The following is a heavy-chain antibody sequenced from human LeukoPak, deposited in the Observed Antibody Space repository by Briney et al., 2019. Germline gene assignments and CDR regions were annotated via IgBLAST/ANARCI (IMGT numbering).Heavy chain of an antibody. CDR3: ARVQRSVWSGRTGPLGY. Sequence: KPSETLSLTCTVSGGSISSYYWSWIRQPPGKGLEWIGYIYYSGSTNYNPSLKSRVTISVDTSKDQFSLKLSSVTAADTAVYYCARVQRSVWSGRTGPLGYWGQGTLVTVSS. J-gene: IGHJ4*02. CDR2: IYYSGST. D-gene: IGHD3-3*01. V-gene: IGHV4-59*01. CDR1: GGSISSYY.